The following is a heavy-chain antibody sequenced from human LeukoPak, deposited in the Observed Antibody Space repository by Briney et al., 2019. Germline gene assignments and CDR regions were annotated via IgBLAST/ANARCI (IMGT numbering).Heavy chain of an antibody. CDR2: IYYSGST. CDR1: GGSISSGDYY. Sequence: SETLSLTCTVSGGSISSGDYYWSWIRQPPGKGLEWIGYIYYSGSTYYNPSLKSRVTISVDTSNNQFSLKLNSVTAAGTAVYYCARDRGGLGTIDPWGQGTLVTVFS. V-gene: IGHV4-30-4*01. J-gene: IGHJ5*02. D-gene: IGHD5/OR15-5a*01. CDR3: ARDRGGLGTIDP.